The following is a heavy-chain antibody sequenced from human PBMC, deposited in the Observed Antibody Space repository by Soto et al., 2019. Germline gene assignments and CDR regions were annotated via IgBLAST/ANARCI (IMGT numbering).Heavy chain of an antibody. CDR1: GFSLSNARMG. V-gene: IGHV2-26*01. CDR2: IFSNDEK. Sequence: QVTLKESGPVLVKPTETLTLTCTVSGFSLSNARMGVSWIRQPPGKALKWLAHIFSNDEKSYSTSLKSRLTITKDTSKSEVVLTMINMDPVDTATYYCARIGGYDFWSGYYSKDDAFDIWGQGTMVTVSS. J-gene: IGHJ3*02. CDR3: ARIGGYDFWSGYYSKDDAFDI. D-gene: IGHD3-3*01.